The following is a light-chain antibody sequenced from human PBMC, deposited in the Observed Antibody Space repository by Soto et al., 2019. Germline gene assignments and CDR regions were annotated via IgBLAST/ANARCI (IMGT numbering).Light chain of an antibody. CDR1: SGHSSYI. Sequence: QAVLTQSSSASASLGSSVKLTCTLSSGHSSYIIAWHQQQPGKAPRYLMKLEGSGSYNKGSGVPDRFSGSSSGADRYLTISNLQFEDEDDYYCETWDSNTHVFGTGTKLTVL. CDR3: ETWDSNTHV. J-gene: IGLJ1*01. V-gene: IGLV4-60*02. CDR2: LEGSGSY.